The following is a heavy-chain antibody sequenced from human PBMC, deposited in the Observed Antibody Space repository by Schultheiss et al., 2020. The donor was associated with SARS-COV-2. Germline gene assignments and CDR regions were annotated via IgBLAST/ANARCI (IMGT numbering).Heavy chain of an antibody. CDR1: GGSISSYY. V-gene: IGHV4-4*07. Sequence: SETLSLTCTVSGGSISSYYWGWIRQPAGKGLEWIGRIYTTGSTSYNPSLKSRVTMSVDTSKSQFSLKLSSVTAADTAVYYCARGGYYYGSGDHKAFEYWGQGTLVTVSS. CDR2: IYTTGST. D-gene: IGHD3-10*01. J-gene: IGHJ4*02. CDR3: ARGGYYYGSGDHKAFEY.